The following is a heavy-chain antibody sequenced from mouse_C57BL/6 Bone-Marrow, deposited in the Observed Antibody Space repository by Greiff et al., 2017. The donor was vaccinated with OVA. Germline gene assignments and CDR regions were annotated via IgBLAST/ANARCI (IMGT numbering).Heavy chain of an antibody. CDR1: CYTFTSSW. V-gene: IGHV1-74*01. CDR3: AMPPHYYAMDY. J-gene: IGHJ4*01. CDR2: IHPSDSDT. Sequence: QVQLQQPGAELVKPGASVKVSCKASCYTFTSSWMHWVKPRPGQGLEWIVRIHPSDSDTNYNQKFKGKATLTVDKSSSTSYMQLRSLTSEDSAVYYCAMPPHYYAMDYWGQGTSVTVSS.